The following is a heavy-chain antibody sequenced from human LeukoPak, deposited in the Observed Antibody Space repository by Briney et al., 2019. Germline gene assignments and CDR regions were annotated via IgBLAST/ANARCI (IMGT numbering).Heavy chain of an antibody. CDR3: AREYSSGWSLEH. CDR2: ITPNSSDT. V-gene: IGHV1-2*02. D-gene: IGHD6-19*01. CDR1: GYTFTGYY. J-gene: IGHJ1*01. Sequence: ASVKVSCKASGYTFTGYYMHWVRQAPGQGLEWMGWITPNSSDTNYAQKFQGRVTMTRDTSITTAYMELSSLRSDDTAVYYCAREYSSGWSLEHWGQGTLVTVSS.